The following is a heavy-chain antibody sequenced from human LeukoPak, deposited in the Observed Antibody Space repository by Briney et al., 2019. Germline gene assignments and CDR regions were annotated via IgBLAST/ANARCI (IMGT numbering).Heavy chain of an antibody. CDR3: ARGFSGIAFDF. CDR2: INSDGSNT. V-gene: IGHV3-74*01. D-gene: IGHD6-25*01. Sequence: HPGGSLRLSCAASGFTFSSHWVHWVRQAPGKGLVWVSRINSDGSNTNYADSVKGRFTISGDNAKNTLSLQMNSLRAEDTAIYYCARGFSGIAFDFWGQGTMVTVSS. CDR1: GFTFSSHW. J-gene: IGHJ3*01.